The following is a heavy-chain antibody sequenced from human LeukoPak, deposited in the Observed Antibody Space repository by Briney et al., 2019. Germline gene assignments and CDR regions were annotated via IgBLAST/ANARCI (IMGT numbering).Heavy chain of an antibody. D-gene: IGHD3-22*01. Sequence: SETLSLTCSVSDGSINSHYWTWIRQPAGKGLEWIGRINRSGSTNYNPSLKSRVSMSVDTSKNQFSLKLTSATAADTAVYYCAPPPYYYEANGYSVAWGQGTLVTVSS. CDR1: DGSINSHY. CDR3: APPPYYYEANGYSVA. V-gene: IGHV4-4*07. CDR2: INRSGST. J-gene: IGHJ5*02.